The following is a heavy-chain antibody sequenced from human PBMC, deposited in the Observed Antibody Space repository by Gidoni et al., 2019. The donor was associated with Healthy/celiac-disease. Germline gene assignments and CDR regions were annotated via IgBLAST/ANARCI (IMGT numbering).Heavy chain of an antibody. CDR2: ISGSGCST. CDR3: AKDHKDRWFGDHLGFHYYYYGMDV. D-gene: IGHD3-10*01. J-gene: IGHJ6*02. Sequence: EVQLLESGGGLVQPGGSLRLSCAASGFTFSSHAMRWVRQAPGKGLEWVSAISGSGCSTYYADSVKGRFTISRDNSKNTLYLQMNSLRAEDTAVYYCAKDHKDRWFGDHLGFHYYYYGMDVWGQGTTVTVSS. V-gene: IGHV3-23*01. CDR1: GFTFSSHA.